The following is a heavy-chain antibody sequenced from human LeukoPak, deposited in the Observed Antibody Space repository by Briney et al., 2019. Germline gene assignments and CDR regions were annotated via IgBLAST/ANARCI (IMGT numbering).Heavy chain of an antibody. Sequence: GGSLRLSCVASGLNFDDSAMHWVRQAPGQGLEWVSLISADGGSTFSADSVKGRFSISRDNSKNSLYLQMNSLRSEDTAMYYCAKESGKFDYWGQGTLVAVSS. CDR3: AKESGKFDY. CDR1: GLNFDDSA. V-gene: IGHV3-43*02. J-gene: IGHJ4*02. CDR2: ISADGGST.